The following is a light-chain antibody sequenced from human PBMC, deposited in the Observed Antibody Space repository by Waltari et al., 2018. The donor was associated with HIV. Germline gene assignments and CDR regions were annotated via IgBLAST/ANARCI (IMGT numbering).Light chain of an antibody. CDR1: TIGSKG. J-gene: IGLJ2*01. Sequence: SHLLSQSPSVSVAPGQTARITCGGTTIGSKGVHWYQQRPGQAPVMVVYDDSDRPAGIPERFSGSKSGNTATLTITRVEAGDEADYYCQVWDDNNDHLGVFGGGTKLTVL. CDR3: QVWDDNNDHLGV. V-gene: IGLV3-21*02. CDR2: DDS.